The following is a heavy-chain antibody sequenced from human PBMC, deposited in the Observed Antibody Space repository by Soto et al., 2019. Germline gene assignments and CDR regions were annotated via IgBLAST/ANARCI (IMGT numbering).Heavy chain of an antibody. CDR3: VKDERYSSSSSFDY. Sequence: EVQLVESGGRLVQPGRSLRLSCAASGFTFDDYAMNWVRQAPGKGLEWVSGISWNSGKIGYADFVKGRFTISRDNARNSLYLQMNSLRAEDTALYFCVKDERYSSSSSFDYWGKGTLVTVSS. V-gene: IGHV3-9*01. D-gene: IGHD6-6*01. CDR2: ISWNSGKI. CDR1: GFTFDDYA. J-gene: IGHJ4*02.